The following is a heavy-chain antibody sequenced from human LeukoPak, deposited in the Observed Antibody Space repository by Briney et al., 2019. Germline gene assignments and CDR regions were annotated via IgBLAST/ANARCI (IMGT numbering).Heavy chain of an antibody. CDR1: GGSISSSFYY. CDR2: IYYSGST. D-gene: IGHD1-26*01. CDR3: ARGPRYSGSYYFHSTDAFDI. J-gene: IGHJ3*02. V-gene: IGHV4-39*07. Sequence: SSETLSLTCTVSGGSISSSFYYWGWIRQPPGKGLEWIGSIYYSGSTYYNPSLKSRVTISVDTSKNQFSLKLSSVTAADTAMYYCARGPRYSGSYYFHSTDAFDIWGQGTMVTVSS.